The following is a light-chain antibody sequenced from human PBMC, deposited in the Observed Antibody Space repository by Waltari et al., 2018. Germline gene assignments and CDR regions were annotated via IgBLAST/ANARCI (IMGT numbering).Light chain of an antibody. CDR1: SSNIGNNA. J-gene: IGLJ3*02. CDR2: YDD. Sequence: QSVLTQPPSVSEAPRQRVTISCSGSSSNIGNNAVSWYQQLPGKAPKVLIFYDDQLPSGGSCRFSGARSGTSASLAISGLQSEDEADYYCAAWDDSLDACVFGGGTKLTVL. V-gene: IGLV1-36*01. CDR3: AAWDDSLDACV.